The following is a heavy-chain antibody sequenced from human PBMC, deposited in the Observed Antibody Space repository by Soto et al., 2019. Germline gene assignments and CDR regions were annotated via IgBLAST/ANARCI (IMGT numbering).Heavy chain of an antibody. CDR3: ARDLKVWVGAARYYGMDV. CDR2: INPSGGST. CDR1: GYTFTSYY. V-gene: IGHV1-46*01. Sequence: ASVKVSCKASGYTFTSYYMHWVRQAPGQGLEWMGIINPSGGSTSYAQKFQGRVTMTRDTSTSTVYMELSSLRSEDTAVYYCARDLKVWVGAARYYGMDVWGQGTTVTVSS. J-gene: IGHJ6*02. D-gene: IGHD2-15*01.